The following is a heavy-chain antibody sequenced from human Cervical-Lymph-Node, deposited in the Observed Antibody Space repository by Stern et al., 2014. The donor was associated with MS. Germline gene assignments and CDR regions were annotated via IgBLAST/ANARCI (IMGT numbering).Heavy chain of an antibody. D-gene: IGHD6-19*01. V-gene: IGHV1-46*01. CDR1: GYTFTSYY. CDR3: ARAQIAVAGTRRGYNWFDP. J-gene: IGHJ5*02. Sequence: QVQLVQSGAEVKKPGASVKVSCKASGYTFTSYYMHWVRQAPGHGLEWMGIIKPSGGSTSYAQKFQGRVPMTRDTSTSTVYMELSSLRSEDTAVYYCARAQIAVAGTRRGYNWFDPWGQGTLVTVSS. CDR2: IKPSGGST.